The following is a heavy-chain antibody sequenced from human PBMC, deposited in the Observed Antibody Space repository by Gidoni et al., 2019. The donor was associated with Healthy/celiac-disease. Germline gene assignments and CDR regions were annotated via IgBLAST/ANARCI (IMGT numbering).Heavy chain of an antibody. CDR1: GGSFSGYY. CDR2: INHSGST. Sequence: QVQLQQWGAGLLKPSETLSLTCAVYGGSFSGYYGSWIRQPPGKGLEWIGAINHSGSTNYTPSLKSRVTISVDTSKNQFSLKLSSVTAADTAVYYCARRSVDIVATDYWGQGTLVTVSS. J-gene: IGHJ4*02. CDR3: ARRSVDIVATDY. D-gene: IGHD5-12*01. V-gene: IGHV4-34*01.